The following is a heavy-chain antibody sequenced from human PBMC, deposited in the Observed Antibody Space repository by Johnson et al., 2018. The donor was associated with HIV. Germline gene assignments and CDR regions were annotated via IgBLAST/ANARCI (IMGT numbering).Heavy chain of an antibody. CDR2: ISFDGTNK. J-gene: IGHJ3*02. Sequence: QVQLVESGGGVVQPGRSLGLSCTASGFTFSRNAMHWVRQAPGKGLEWVAVISFDGTNKHYGDSVRGRFTISRDNSKNNLYLQMNSLRAEDTAVYYCARACRDGYTCDVFDIWGQGTMVTVSS. CDR1: GFTFSRNA. CDR3: ARACRDGYTCDVFDI. V-gene: IGHV3-30*14. D-gene: IGHD5-24*01.